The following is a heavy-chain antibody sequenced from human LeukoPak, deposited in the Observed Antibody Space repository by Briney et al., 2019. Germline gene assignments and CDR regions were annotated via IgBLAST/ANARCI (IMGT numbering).Heavy chain of an antibody. Sequence: SVKVSCKASGGTFNSYAISWVRQAPGQGLEWMGRIIPILGIANYAQKFQGRVTITADKSTSTAYMELSSLRSEDTAVYYCAGLKDIVVVPAAYYYYYGMDVWGQGTTVTVS. CDR2: IIPILGIA. CDR3: AGLKDIVVVPAAYYYYYGMDV. D-gene: IGHD2-2*01. CDR1: GGTFNSYA. V-gene: IGHV1-69*04. J-gene: IGHJ6*02.